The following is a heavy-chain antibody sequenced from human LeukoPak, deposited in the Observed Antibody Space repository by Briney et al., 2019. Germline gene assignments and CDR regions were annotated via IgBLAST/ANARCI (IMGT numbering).Heavy chain of an antibody. D-gene: IGHD1-26*01. V-gene: IGHV4-39*07. CDR2: IYYSGST. Sequence: PSETLSLTCTVSGGSISSSSYYWGWIRQPPGKGLEWIGSIYYSGSTYYNPSLKSRVTISVDTSKNQFSLKLSSVTAADTAVYYCARVQVGATEPFDYWGQGTLVTVSS. CDR1: GGSISSSSYY. J-gene: IGHJ4*02. CDR3: ARVQVGATEPFDY.